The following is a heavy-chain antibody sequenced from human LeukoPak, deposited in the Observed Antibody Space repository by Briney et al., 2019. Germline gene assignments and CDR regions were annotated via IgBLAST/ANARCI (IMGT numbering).Heavy chain of an antibody. V-gene: IGHV3-7*01. CDR3: ARVSYGDYNLLYYFDY. Sequence: GSLRLSCAASGFTFSSYWMSWVRQAPGKGLEWVANIKQDGSEKYYVDSVKGRFTISRDNAKNSLYLQMNSLRAEDTAVYYCARVSYGDYNLLYYFDYWGQGTLVTVSS. CDR2: IKQDGSEK. D-gene: IGHD4-17*01. CDR1: GFTFSSYW. J-gene: IGHJ4*02.